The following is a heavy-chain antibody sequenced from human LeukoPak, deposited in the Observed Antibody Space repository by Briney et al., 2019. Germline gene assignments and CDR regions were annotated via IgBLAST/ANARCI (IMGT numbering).Heavy chain of an antibody. J-gene: IGHJ4*02. D-gene: IGHD4-17*01. CDR2: INHSGST. CDR1: GGSFRGYY. CDR3: ARGRMAYTVTTYLAYFDY. Sequence: SETLSLICAVYGGSFRGYYWSWLRQPPGKGLEWIGEINHSGSTNYNPSLKSRVTISVDTSKNQFSLKLSSVTAADTAVYYCARGRMAYTVTTYLAYFDYWGQGTLVTVSS. V-gene: IGHV4-34*01.